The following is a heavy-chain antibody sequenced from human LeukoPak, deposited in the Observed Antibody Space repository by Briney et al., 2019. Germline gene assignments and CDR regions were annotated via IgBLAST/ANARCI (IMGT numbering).Heavy chain of an antibody. D-gene: IGHD6-19*01. CDR2: IYDGRDT. J-gene: IGHJ4*02. Sequence: SETLSLTCSASGVSTSRRYWSWIRQSPGKTLEWIGHIYDGRDTKYHPSLTSRVTISVDTSRNQFSLSLTSVTAADTAIYYCAQTTGWPGLDFWGAGALVTVSS. CDR3: AQTTGWPGLDF. CDR1: GVSTSRRY. V-gene: IGHV4-59*08.